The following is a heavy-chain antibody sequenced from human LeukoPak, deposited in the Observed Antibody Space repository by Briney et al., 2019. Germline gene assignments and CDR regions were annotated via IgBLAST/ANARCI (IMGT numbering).Heavy chain of an antibody. CDR2: IYYTGTT. J-gene: IGHJ5*02. V-gene: IGHV4-39*01. D-gene: IGHD6-19*01. CDR3: ARQSRIAVAETNWFDP. CDR1: GGSITSSSYY. Sequence: SETLSLTCTVSGGSITSSSYYWDWIRQPPGKGLEWIGSIYYTGTTYNNPSLRSRVTISVDTSKNQFSLKLSSVTAADTAVYYCARQSRIAVAETNWFDPWGQGTLVTVSS.